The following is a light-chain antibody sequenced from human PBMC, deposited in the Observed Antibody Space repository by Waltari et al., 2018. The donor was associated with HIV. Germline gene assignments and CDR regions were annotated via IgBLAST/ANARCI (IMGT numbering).Light chain of an antibody. CDR2: EVS. V-gene: IGLV2-8*01. CDR1: SSDIGAYDF. CDR3: SSYGDSLKIL. Sequence: QSALTKPPSASGSLGQSVTISCTGSSSDIGAYDFVPWFQQHPHSAPKLLLYEVSRRPSTVSDRFSGSRSGNTAFLTVAGLQPDDEATYFCSSYGDSLKILFGGGTNVTIL. J-gene: IGLJ3*02.